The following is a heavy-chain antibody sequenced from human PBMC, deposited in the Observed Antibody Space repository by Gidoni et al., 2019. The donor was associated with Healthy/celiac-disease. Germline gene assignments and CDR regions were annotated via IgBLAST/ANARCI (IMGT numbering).Heavy chain of an antibody. J-gene: IGHJ6*02. D-gene: IGHD5-12*01. CDR2: ISSSSSYI. V-gene: IGHV3-21*01. CDR1: GFTFRSYS. Sequence: EVQLLESGGGLVKPGGSLRLSCAASGFTFRSYSMNWVRQAPGKGLEWVSSISSSSSYIYYADSVKGRFTISRDNAKNSLYLQMNSLRAEDTAVYYCARASGYDFGYGMDVWGQGTTVTVSS. CDR3: ARASGYDFGYGMDV.